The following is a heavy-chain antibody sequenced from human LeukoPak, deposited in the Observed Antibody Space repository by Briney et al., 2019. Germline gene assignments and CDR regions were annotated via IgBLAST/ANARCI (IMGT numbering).Heavy chain of an antibody. CDR2: INPNSVGT. V-gene: IGHV1-2*02. J-gene: IGHJ5*02. D-gene: IGHD3-16*01. CDR1: GYTFTGYY. CDR3: AREALGDWFDP. Sequence: ASVKVSCKASGYTFTGYYMHWVRQAPGQGLEWMGWINPNSVGTNYAQKFQGRVTMTRDTSISTAYMELSRLRSDDTAVYYCAREALGDWFDPWGQGTLVTVSS.